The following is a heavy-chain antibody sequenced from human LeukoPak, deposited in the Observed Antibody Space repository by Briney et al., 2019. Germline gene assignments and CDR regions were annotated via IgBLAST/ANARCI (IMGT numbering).Heavy chain of an antibody. D-gene: IGHD1-26*01. CDR2: ISAYNGNT. Sequence: GASVKVSCKASGYTFTSYGISWVRQAPGQGLEWMGWISAYNGNTNYAQKLQGRVTMTTDTSTSTAYMELGSLRSDDTAVYYCARAQWELLDYYYYYMDVWGKGTTVTVPS. V-gene: IGHV1-18*01. CDR3: ARAQWELLDYYYYYMDV. CDR1: GYTFTSYG. J-gene: IGHJ6*03.